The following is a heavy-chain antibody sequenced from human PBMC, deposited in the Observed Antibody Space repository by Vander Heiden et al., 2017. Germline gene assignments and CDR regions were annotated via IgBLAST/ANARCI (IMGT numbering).Heavy chain of an antibody. V-gene: IGHV4-39*01. CDR3: AERGGIVGGTVAFDI. J-gene: IGHJ3*02. Sequence: QLQLQESGPGLVKPSETLSLTCTVSGGSISSSSYYWGWIRQHPGKGVGGIWNNYYSGATYDNPSHKGRLNITVNTAKNQFSLKVSFVTPADTAVYYCAERGGIVGGTVAFDIWGQGTMVTVSS. D-gene: IGHD1-26*01. CDR2: NYYSGAT. CDR1: GGSISSSSYY.